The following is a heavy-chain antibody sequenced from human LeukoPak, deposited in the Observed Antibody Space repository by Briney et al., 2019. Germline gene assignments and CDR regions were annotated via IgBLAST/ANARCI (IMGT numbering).Heavy chain of an antibody. CDR2: ISGYNGNT. D-gene: IGHD3-22*01. J-gene: IGHJ3*02. Sequence: ASVKVSCKTSGYTFTTYGISWVRQAPGQGLEWMGWISGYNGNTNYALKLRGRVTMTTDTSTTTAYMELRSLRSDDTAVYYCARDGYDSSENYDAFDIWGQGTMVTVSS. CDR1: GYTFTTYG. CDR3: ARDGYDSSENYDAFDI. V-gene: IGHV1-18*01.